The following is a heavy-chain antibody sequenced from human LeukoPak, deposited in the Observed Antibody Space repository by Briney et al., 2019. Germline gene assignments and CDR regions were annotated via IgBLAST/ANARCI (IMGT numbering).Heavy chain of an antibody. Sequence: GGSLRLSCAASGFTFSSYSMNWVRQAPGKGLEWVSSISSSSSYIYYADSVKGRFTISRDNAKNSLYLQMNSLRAEDTAVYYCARDADSSSWSMYYYYGMDVWGQGTTVTVSS. CDR2: ISSSSSYI. CDR1: GFTFSSYS. J-gene: IGHJ6*02. D-gene: IGHD6-13*01. CDR3: ARDADSSSWSMYYYYGMDV. V-gene: IGHV3-21*01.